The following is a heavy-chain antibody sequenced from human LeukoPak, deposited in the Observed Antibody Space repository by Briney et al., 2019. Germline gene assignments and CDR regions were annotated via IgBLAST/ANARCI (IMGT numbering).Heavy chain of an antibody. CDR1: GYTFTSYH. D-gene: IGHD2-15*01. V-gene: IGHV1-46*01. CDR3: ARGEMRYCSGGSCYDY. J-gene: IGHJ4*02. Sequence: ASVKVSCKASGYTFTSYHMHWVRQAPGQGLEWMGIINPSGGSTNYAQRFRGRVTMTRDMSTGTVYMELSSLTSEDTAVYYCARGEMRYCSGGSCYDYWGQGTLVTVSS. CDR2: INPSGGST.